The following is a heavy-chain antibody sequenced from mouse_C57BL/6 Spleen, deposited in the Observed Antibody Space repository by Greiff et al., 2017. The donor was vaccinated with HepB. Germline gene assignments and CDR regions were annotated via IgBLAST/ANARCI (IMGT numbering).Heavy chain of an antibody. J-gene: IGHJ3*01. Sequence: QVQLQQSGAELVKPGASVKISCKASGYAFRSYWMNWVKQRPGKGLEWIGQIYPGDGDTNYNGKFKGKATLTADKSSSTAYMQLSSLTSEDSAVYFCARLDSDDLAWFAYWGQGTLVTVSA. D-gene: IGHD2-4*01. CDR3: ARLDSDDLAWFAY. V-gene: IGHV1-80*01. CDR1: GYAFRSYW. CDR2: IYPGDGDT.